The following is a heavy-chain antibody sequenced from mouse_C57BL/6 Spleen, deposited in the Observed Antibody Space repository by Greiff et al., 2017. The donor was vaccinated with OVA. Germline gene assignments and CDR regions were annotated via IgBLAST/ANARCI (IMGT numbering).Heavy chain of an antibody. CDR3: ARWGGDYEEFAY. Sequence: QVQLQQSGAELMKPGASVKLSCKATGYTFTGYWIEWVKQRPGHGLEWIGEILPGSGSTNYNEKFKGKATFTADTSSNTAYMQLSSLTTEDSAIYYCARWGGDYEEFAYWGQGTLVTVSA. CDR1: GYTFTGYW. V-gene: IGHV1-9*01. J-gene: IGHJ3*01. D-gene: IGHD2-13*01. CDR2: ILPGSGST.